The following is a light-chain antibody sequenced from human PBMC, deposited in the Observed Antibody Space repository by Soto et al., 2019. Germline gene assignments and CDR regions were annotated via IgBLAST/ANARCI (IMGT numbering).Light chain of an antibody. CDR3: QQYSDWLRT. J-gene: IGKJ1*01. CDR2: DAS. Sequence: EIVMTQSPDTLSVSPGERATLSCRASQSVSTNLAWYQQKPGQAPRLLLYDASTRATGIPARFSGSGSGTEFTLTISSLQSEDFAVYYCQQYSDWLRTFGQGAKVEI. CDR1: QSVSTN. V-gene: IGKV3-15*01.